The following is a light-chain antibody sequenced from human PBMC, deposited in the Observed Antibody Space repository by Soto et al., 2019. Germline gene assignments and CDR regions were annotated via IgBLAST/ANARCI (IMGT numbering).Light chain of an antibody. J-gene: IGKJ1*01. CDR3: QQYDNWWT. CDR1: QSVSSN. CDR2: GAS. V-gene: IGKV3-15*01. Sequence: EIVMTQSPATLSVSPGERATLSCRASQSVSSNLAWYQKKPGQAPRLLIYGASTRAAGIPARFSGSGSWTVFTLSISSLQSEDFAVYYCQQYDNWWTFGQGTRVEI.